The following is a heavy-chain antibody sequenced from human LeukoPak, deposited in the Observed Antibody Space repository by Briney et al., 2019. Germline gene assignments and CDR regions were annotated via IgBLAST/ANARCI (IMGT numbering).Heavy chain of an antibody. D-gene: IGHD3-10*01. J-gene: IGHJ5*02. V-gene: IGHV1-8*01. CDR1: GYTFTSYD. Sequence: ASVKVSCKASGYTFTSYDINWVRQATRQGLEWMGWMNPNSGNTGYAQKFQGRVTMTRNTSISTAYMELSSLRSEDTAVYYCARGPSRITMVRGVKNWFDPWGQGTLVTVSS. CDR3: ARGPSRITMVRGVKNWFDP. CDR2: MNPNSGNT.